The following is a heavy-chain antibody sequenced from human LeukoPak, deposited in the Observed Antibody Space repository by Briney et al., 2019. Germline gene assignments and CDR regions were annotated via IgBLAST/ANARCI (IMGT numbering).Heavy chain of an antibody. J-gene: IGHJ4*02. D-gene: IGHD4-17*01. V-gene: IGHV1-18*01. CDR2: ISAYNGNT. Sequence: ASVKVFCKASGYTFTSYGISWVRQAPGQGLEWMGWISAYNGNTNYAQKLQGRVTMTTDTSTSTAYMELRSLRSDDTAVYYCARDLGDYGDYVSDYWGQGTLVTVSS. CDR1: GYTFTSYG. CDR3: ARDLGDYGDYVSDY.